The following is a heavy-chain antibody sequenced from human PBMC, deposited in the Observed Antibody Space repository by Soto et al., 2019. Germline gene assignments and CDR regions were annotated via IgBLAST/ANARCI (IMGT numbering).Heavy chain of an antibody. D-gene: IGHD3-3*01. CDR2: INPNSGGT. CDR3: ARGDFMGYYYGMDV. J-gene: IGHJ6*02. V-gene: IGHV1-2*04. CDR1: GYTFTVYY. Sequence: ASVKVSCKASGYTFTVYYMHWVGQAPGQGLDWMGWINPNSGGTNYAQKFQGWVTMTRDTSISTAYMELSRLRSDDTAVYYCARGDFMGYYYGMDVWGQGTTVTVSS.